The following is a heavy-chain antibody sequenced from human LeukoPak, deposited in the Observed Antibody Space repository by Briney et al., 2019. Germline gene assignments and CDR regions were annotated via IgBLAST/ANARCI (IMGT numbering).Heavy chain of an antibody. D-gene: IGHD2-2*01. V-gene: IGHV3-11*01. CDR2: ISSSGSTI. Sequence: GGSLRLSCAASGFTLSDYYMSWIRQAPGKGLEWVSYISSSGSTIYYADAVKGRFTISRDNTQNSLYLQMNSLSAEDTAVYYCARSQSDRYCSSTSCYRGGYMDVWGKGTTVTVSS. CDR1: GFTLSDYY. CDR3: ARSQSDRYCSSTSCYRGGYMDV. J-gene: IGHJ6*03.